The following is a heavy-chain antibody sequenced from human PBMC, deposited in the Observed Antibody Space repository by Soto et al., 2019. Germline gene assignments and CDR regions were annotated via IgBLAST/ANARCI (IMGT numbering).Heavy chain of an antibody. CDR1: GYTFTSYG. V-gene: IGHV1-18*01. Sequence: QVQLVQSGAEVKKPGASVKVSCKASGYTFTSYGISWVRQAPGQGLEWMGWISAYNGNTNYAQKLQGRVTMTTDTSTSTAYMEQRSLRADDTAVYYCARDILPGDIEDYYYGMDVWGQGTTVTVSS. CDR2: ISAYNGNT. D-gene: IGHD2-15*01. CDR3: ARDILPGDIEDYYYGMDV. J-gene: IGHJ6*02.